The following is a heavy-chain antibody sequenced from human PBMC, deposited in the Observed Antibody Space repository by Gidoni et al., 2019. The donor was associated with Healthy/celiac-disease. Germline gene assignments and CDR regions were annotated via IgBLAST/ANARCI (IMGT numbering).Heavy chain of an antibody. CDR3: AREGRDYYDSSGYYPRQYVDL. J-gene: IGHJ2*01. V-gene: IGHV4-31*02. CDR1: GGSISSGGYY. CDR2: IYYSGST. Sequence: SGGSISSGGYYWSWIRQHPGKGLEWIGYIYYSGSTYYNPSLKSRVTIPVDTSKNQFSLKLSSVTAADTAVYYCAREGRDYYDSSGYYPRQYVDLWGRGTLVTVSS. D-gene: IGHD3-22*01.